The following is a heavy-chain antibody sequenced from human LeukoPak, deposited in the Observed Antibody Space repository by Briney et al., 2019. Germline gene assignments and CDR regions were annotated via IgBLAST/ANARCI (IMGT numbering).Heavy chain of an antibody. CDR2: ISSSSSTI. D-gene: IGHD2-21*01. CDR1: GLPSSTYS. CDR3: ARDLCGETLRPFDH. J-gene: IGHJ4*02. V-gene: IGHV3-48*02. Sequence: GSLTVSCADSGLPSSTYSVNWVRQAPGKGLEWVSYISSSSSTIYYADSVKGRFTSSRDNAKNSLYLQMNSLRDDDTAVYFCARDLCGETLRPFDHWGQGTLVTVSS.